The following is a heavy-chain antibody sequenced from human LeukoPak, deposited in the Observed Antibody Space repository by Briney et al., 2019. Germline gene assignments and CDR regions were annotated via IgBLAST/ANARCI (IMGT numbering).Heavy chain of an antibody. V-gene: IGHV1-69*04. CDR2: IIPILGIA. CDR1: GYTFSSFG. D-gene: IGHD3-22*01. Sequence: SVKVSCKASGYTFSSFGITWVRQAPGQGLEWMGRIIPILGIANYAQKFQGRVTITADKSTSTAYMELSSLRSEDTAVYYCASPSYDSSGYYFDYWGQGTLVTVSS. J-gene: IGHJ4*02. CDR3: ASPSYDSSGYYFDY.